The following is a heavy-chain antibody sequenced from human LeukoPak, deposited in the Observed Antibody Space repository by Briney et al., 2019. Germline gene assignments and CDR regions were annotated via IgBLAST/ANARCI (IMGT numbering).Heavy chain of an antibody. CDR1: GYTFTGYY. J-gene: IGHJ4*02. V-gene: IGHV1-2*02. Sequence: ASVTVSCMASGYTFTGYYMHWVRHAHGQGLEWMGWINPNSGGTNYAKKLQGRVTMSTDTSTRTAYMELRSLRSDDTAVYYGARDLKRGYSIGRYSWGTGSSNDYWGQGTLVTVSS. D-gene: IGHD6-19*01. CDR2: INPNSGGT. CDR3: ARDLKRGYSIGRYSWGTGSSNDY.